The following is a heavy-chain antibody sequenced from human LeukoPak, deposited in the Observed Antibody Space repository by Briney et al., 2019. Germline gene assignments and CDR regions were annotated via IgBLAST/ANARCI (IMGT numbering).Heavy chain of an antibody. Sequence: SETLSLTCAVSGGSMRNYYWSWIRQPPGKGLEWIGYTYDSGSSSYNPSLRSRASISIDTSKNQFSLNLSSVTAADTAVYYCARGWASSWYYFGFWGQGTLVTVSS. CDR3: ARGWASSWYYFGF. CDR1: GGSMRNYY. V-gene: IGHV4-59*01. D-gene: IGHD2-2*01. J-gene: IGHJ4*02. CDR2: TYDSGSS.